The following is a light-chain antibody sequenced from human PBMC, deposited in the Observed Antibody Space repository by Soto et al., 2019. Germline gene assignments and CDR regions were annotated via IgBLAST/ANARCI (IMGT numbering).Light chain of an antibody. CDR3: SLYTSSSTLYV. J-gene: IGLJ1*01. Sequence: QSGLTQPASVSGSPGQSITISCTGTSSDVGGYNYVSWYQQHPGKAPKLMIYEVSNRPSGGSNRFSGSKSGNTASLTISGLQAEDEVDYSCSLYTSSSTLYVFGTGTKVTVL. V-gene: IGLV2-14*01. CDR2: EVS. CDR1: SSDVGGYNY.